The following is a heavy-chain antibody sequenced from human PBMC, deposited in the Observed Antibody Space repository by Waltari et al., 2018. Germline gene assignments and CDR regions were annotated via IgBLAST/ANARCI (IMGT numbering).Heavy chain of an antibody. D-gene: IGHD6-13*01. J-gene: IGHJ5*02. CDR1: GYTFTGYY. V-gene: IGHV1-2*02. Sequence: QVQLVQSGAEVKKPGASVKVSCKASGYTFTGYYMHWVRQAPGQGLEWMGWINPHSGCTNYAQKFQGRVTMTMDTSISTAYMELSRLRSDDTAVYYCARDRYIKQQLAAYNWFDPWGQGTLVTVSS. CDR3: ARDRYIKQQLAAYNWFDP. CDR2: INPHSGCT.